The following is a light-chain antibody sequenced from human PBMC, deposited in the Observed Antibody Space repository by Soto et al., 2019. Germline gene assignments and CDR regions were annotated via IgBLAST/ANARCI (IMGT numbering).Light chain of an antibody. CDR2: DVS. Sequence: QSALTQPRSVSGSPGQSVTISCTGTSSDVGGYNYVSWYQQFPGKAPKLMIFDVSKRPSGVPDRFSGSKSGNTASLTISGLQAEDEADYYCSSYAGTSTWVFGGGTKVTVL. CDR3: SSYAGTSTWV. J-gene: IGLJ3*02. V-gene: IGLV2-11*01. CDR1: SSDVGGYNY.